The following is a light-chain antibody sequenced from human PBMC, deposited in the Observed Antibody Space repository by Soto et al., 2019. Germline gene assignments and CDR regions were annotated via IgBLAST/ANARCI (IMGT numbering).Light chain of an antibody. CDR2: AAS. CDR1: QRISSY. CDR3: QQYDNLPIT. Sequence: DIRMTQSPSSLSASVGYRVTFTCRAIQRISSYLKCFQQKPGKAPKLLIYAASNLETGVPSRFSGSGSGTDFTFTISSLQPEDIATYYCQQYDNLPITFGQGTRLEIK. V-gene: IGKV1-33*01. J-gene: IGKJ5*01.